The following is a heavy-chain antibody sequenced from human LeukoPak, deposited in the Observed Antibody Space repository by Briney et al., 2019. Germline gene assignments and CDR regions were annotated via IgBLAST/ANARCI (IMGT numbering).Heavy chain of an antibody. V-gene: IGHV4-59*01. CDR3: ARDRGRYNWNDAVHYFDY. D-gene: IGHD1-20*01. J-gene: IGHJ4*02. CDR1: GGSISSYY. CDR2: IYYSGST. Sequence: PSETLSLTCTVPGGSISSYYWSWIRQPPGKGLEWIGYIYYSGSTNYNPSLKSRVTISVDTSKNQFSLKLSSVTAADTAVYYCARDRGRYNWNDAVHYFDYWGQGTLVTVSS.